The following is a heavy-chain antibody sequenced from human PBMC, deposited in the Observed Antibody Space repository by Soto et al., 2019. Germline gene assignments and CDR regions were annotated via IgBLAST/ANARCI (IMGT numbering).Heavy chain of an antibody. CDR1: GYTFTSYA. J-gene: IGHJ4*02. CDR3: AREGLIAPDRCNFDY. D-gene: IGHD2-8*01. Sequence: QVQLVQSGAEVKKPGASVKVSCKASGYTFTSYAMHWVRQAPGQRLEWMGWINAGNGNTKYSQKFQGRVTITRDTSASTAYMELSSLRSEDTAVYYCAREGLIAPDRCNFDYWGQGTLVTVSS. CDR2: INAGNGNT. V-gene: IGHV1-3*01.